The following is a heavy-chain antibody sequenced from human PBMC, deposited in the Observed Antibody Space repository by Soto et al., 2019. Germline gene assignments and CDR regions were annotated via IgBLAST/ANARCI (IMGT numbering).Heavy chain of an antibody. CDR2: IIPIFGTA. V-gene: IGHV1-69*01. CDR3: AHYNYDMLTGSWAYYYYCGMDV. D-gene: IGHD3-9*01. J-gene: IGHJ6*02. Sequence: QVQLVQSGAEVKKPGSSVKVSCKASGGTFSSYAISWVRQAPGQGLEWMGGIIPIFGTANYAQKFQGRVTITADESTSTAYMELSSLRSEDTAVYYCAHYNYDMLTGSWAYYYYCGMDVWGQGTTVTVSS. CDR1: GGTFSSYA.